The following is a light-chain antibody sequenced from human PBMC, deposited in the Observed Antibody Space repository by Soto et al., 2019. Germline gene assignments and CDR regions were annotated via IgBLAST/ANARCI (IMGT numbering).Light chain of an antibody. CDR2: EVN. Sequence: QSVLTQPASVSGSPGQSITISCTGTSTDVGGYKYVSWYQQHPGTAPKLMIFEVNGRPSGVSDRFSGSKSGNTASLTISGLQAEDEGDYYCTSFAPGRIYVFGSGTKLTVL. J-gene: IGLJ1*01. CDR3: TSFAPGRIYV. CDR1: STDVGGYKY. V-gene: IGLV2-14*01.